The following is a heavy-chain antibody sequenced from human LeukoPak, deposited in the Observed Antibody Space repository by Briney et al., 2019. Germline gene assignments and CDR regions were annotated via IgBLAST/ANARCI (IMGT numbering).Heavy chain of an antibody. CDR1: GGTFSSYA. CDR2: IIPIFGTA. V-gene: IGHV1-69*05. CDR3: ARDPTYCGGDCSTWEGY. J-gene: IGHJ4*02. Sequence: SVKLSCKASGGTFSSYAISWVRQAPGQGLEWMGGIIPIFGTANYAQKLQGRVTITTDESTSTAYMELSSLRSEDTAVYYCARDPTYCGGDCSTWEGYWGQGTLVTVSS. D-gene: IGHD2-21*02.